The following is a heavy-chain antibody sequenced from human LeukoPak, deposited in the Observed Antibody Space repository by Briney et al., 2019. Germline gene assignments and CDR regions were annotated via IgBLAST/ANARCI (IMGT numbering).Heavy chain of an antibody. D-gene: IGHD2-2*02. CDR3: ARWAGYCSITNCYTAFDF. J-gene: IGHJ4*02. V-gene: IGHV1-69*01. CDR2: ITPIFGTA. CDR1: GGTFSNYA. Sequence: SVKVSCKASGGTFSNYAINWVRQAPGQGLEWMGGITPIFGTANYAQRFQGRVTITADESTSTAYMELSSLRSEDTAVYYCARWAGYCSITNCYTAFDFWGQGTLVTVS.